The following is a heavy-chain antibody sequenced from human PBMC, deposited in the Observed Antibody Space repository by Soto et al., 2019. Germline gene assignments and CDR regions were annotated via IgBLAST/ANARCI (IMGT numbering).Heavy chain of an antibody. CDR2: LSGGGGRT. D-gene: IGHD3-3*01. CDR3: AKDVRMAFDFWTAYPPSYVF. Sequence: EVQVLESGGGLVQPGGSLRLSCAASGFTFSSYAMDWVRQAPGKGLEWVSGLSGGGGRTYYADSVKGRFTISRDNAKNALYLDMKSLRAEDTAIYCCAKDVRMAFDFWTAYPPSYVFWGQGTLVTVSS. J-gene: IGHJ4*02. CDR1: GFTFSSYA. V-gene: IGHV3-23*01.